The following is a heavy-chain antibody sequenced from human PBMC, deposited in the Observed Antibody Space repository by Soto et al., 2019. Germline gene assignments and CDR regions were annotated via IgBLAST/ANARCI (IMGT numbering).Heavy chain of an antibody. CDR2: IYYSGSD. J-gene: IGHJ4*02. D-gene: IGHD5-12*01. Sequence: QVQLQESGPGLVKPSQTLSLTCTVSGGSIRNADYNWSWIRQHPGKGLEWIGYIYYSGSDYYNPSLKSRTALSVDTSKNQFSLKLSSVTAADTAVYYCARIGGYSGPNDCDSWGQGTLVTVSS. CDR1: GGSIRNADYN. V-gene: IGHV4-31*03. CDR3: ARIGGYSGPNDCDS.